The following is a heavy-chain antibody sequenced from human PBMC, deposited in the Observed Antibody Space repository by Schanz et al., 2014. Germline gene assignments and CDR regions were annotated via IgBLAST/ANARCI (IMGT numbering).Heavy chain of an antibody. J-gene: IGHJ5*02. CDR1: GGTFTSYA. V-gene: IGHV1-2*06. CDR2: ISPNSGDT. CDR3: ARESVSRTRLFDP. D-gene: IGHD3-3*01. Sequence: QVQLVQSGADVKKPGASVKVSCKASGGTFTSYAFSWVRQAPGQGLEWMGRISPNSGDTHSAQKFQGRVTLTSDTSISTAFMELSGLTSDDTAVYYCARESVSRTRLFDPWGQGTLVTVSS.